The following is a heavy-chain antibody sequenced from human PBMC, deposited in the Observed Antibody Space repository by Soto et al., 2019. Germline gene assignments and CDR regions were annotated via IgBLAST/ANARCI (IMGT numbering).Heavy chain of an antibody. Sequence: QAQLVQSGAEVKKPGASVKVSCKASGYTFTSYDINWVRQAPGQGLEWLGWMDPNSGSTGYAQNFQGRVTMTRNISINTAHIELSSLRSEDTAGYYCERERKFDFWRKGLDVWGQGTTVTVSS. CDR1: GYTFTSYD. CDR3: ERERKFDFWRKGLDV. V-gene: IGHV1-8*01. D-gene: IGHD3-3*01. J-gene: IGHJ6*02. CDR2: MDPNSGST.